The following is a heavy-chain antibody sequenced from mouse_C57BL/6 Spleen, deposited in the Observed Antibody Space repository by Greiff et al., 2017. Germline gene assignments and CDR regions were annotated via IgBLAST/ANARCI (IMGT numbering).Heavy chain of an antibody. V-gene: IGHV6-3*01. CDR1: GFTFSNYW. D-gene: IGHD2-10*02. CDR2: IRLKSDNYAT. J-gene: IGHJ4*01. Sequence: EVMLVESGGGLVQPGGPMKLSCVAPGFTFSNYWINWVRQSPEKGLEWFAQIRLKSDNYATPYAESVKGRFNISRDDSKSSVYLPRNNLRTEDTGIYYCRSSMDCAMDYWGQGTSVTVSS. CDR3: RSSMDCAMDY.